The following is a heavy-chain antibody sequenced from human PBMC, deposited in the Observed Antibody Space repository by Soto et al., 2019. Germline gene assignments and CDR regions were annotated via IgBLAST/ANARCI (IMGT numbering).Heavy chain of an antibody. CDR3: AASPFGVVIFGYENIHRPFDP. J-gene: IGHJ5*02. Sequence: GASVKVSCKASGFTFTSSAVQWVRQARGQRLEWIGWIVVGSGNTNYAQKFQERVTITRDMSTSTAYMELSSLRSEDTAVYYCAASPFGVVIFGYENIHRPFDPWGQGTLVTVS. V-gene: IGHV1-58*01. CDR1: GFTFTSSA. D-gene: IGHD3-3*01. CDR2: IVVGSGNT.